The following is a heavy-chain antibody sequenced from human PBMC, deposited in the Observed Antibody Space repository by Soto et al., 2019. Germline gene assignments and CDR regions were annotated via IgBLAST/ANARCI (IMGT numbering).Heavy chain of an antibody. Sequence: GGSLRLSCAASGFTFSDHYMDWVRQAPGKGLEWVGRTRNKGNTYTTEYAASVKGRFTISRDDSKNSLYLQMNSLKTEDTAVYYCARAQVYGSRTSLFDYWGKGTLVPVSS. D-gene: IGHD3-10*01. J-gene: IGHJ4*02. V-gene: IGHV3-72*01. CDR1: GFTFSDHY. CDR2: TRNKGNTYTT. CDR3: ARAQVYGSRTSLFDY.